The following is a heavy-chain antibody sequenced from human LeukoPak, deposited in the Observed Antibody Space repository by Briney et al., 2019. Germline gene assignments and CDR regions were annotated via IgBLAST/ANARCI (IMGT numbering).Heavy chain of an antibody. Sequence: SETLSLTCTVSAASIRSPSDYWGWIRQHPGKRLEWIGATDYSGRDYYNPSLVSRFTISVDTSKHQFSLKLNSVTATDPAIYYCVRHRQHCDGGSCFPPDSWGQGTLVTVSS. J-gene: IGHJ4*02. CDR2: TDYSGRD. D-gene: IGHD2-15*01. CDR3: VRHRQHCDGGSCFPPDS. CDR1: AASIRSPSDY. V-gene: IGHV4-39*01.